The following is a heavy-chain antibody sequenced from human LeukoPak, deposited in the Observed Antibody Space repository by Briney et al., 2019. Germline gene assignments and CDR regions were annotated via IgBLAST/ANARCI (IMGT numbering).Heavy chain of an antibody. CDR2: ISNSGNTI. Sequence: GALRLSCAASGFTFSDYYMNWIHQAPGKGLEWVSSISNSGNTIYYADSVKGRFTISRDNAKNLLYLQVNSLRAEDTAVYYCARDNYDILTGYSNFDYWGQGTLVTVSS. J-gene: IGHJ4*02. V-gene: IGHV3-11*01. CDR1: GFTFSDYY. CDR3: ARDNYDILTGYSNFDY. D-gene: IGHD3-9*01.